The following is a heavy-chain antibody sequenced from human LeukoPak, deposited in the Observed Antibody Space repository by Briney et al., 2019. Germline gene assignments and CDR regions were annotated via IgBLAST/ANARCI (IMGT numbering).Heavy chain of an antibody. CDR1: GGTFSSYA. V-gene: IGHV1-69*01. CDR2: IIPIFGTA. D-gene: IGHD3-16*02. Sequence: SVKVSCKASGGTFSSYAISWVRQAPGQGLEWMGGIIPIFGTANYAQKFQGRVTITADESTSTAYMELSSLRSEDTAVYYCARSDNYDYVWGSYRYFDYWGQGTLVTVSS. CDR3: ARSDNYDYVWGSYRYFDY. J-gene: IGHJ4*02.